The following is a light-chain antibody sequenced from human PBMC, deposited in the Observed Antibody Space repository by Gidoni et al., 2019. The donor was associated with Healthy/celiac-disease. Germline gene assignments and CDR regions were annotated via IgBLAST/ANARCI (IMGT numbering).Light chain of an antibody. CDR2: DVS. V-gene: IGLV2-11*01. CDR3: CSYAGSYTFSYV. J-gene: IGLJ1*01. Sequence: QSALTQPLSVSVSPGPSFTISCTGTSSDVCGYNYVSWYQQHPGKAPKLMIYDVSKRPSGVPDRFSGSKSGNTASLTISGLQAEDEADYYCCSYAGSYTFSYVFGTGTKVTVL. CDR1: SSDVCGYNY.